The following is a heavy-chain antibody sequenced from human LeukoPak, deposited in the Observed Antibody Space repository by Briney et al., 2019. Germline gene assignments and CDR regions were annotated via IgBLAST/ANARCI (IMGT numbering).Heavy chain of an antibody. V-gene: IGHV3-7*03. CDR2: IKQDGSEK. CDR1: GFTFSSYW. CDR3: ARHPRSTSFNWFDP. J-gene: IGHJ5*02. Sequence: PGGSLRLSCAASGFTFSSYWMSWVRQAPGKGLEWVANIKQDGSEKYYVDSVKGRFTISRDNAKNSLYLRMNSLRAEDTAVYYCARHPRSTSFNWFDPWGQGTLVTVSS. D-gene: IGHD2-2*01.